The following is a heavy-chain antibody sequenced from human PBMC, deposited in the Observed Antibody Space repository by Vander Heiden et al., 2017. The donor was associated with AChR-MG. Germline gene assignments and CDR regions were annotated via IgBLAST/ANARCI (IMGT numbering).Heavy chain of an antibody. CDR2: MHSDASTT. Sequence: EVQLVESGGGLVQPGGSLRLSCAASGFSFSDSWMHWVRQAPGKGPEWVSRMHSDASTTNYADSVKGRFTISRDNAKNTLFLQMNSLKNEDTAVYYCVKRSSGGGYYDNWGQGTLVTVSS. CDR3: VKRSSGGGYYDN. CDR1: GFSFSDSW. V-gene: IGHV3-74*01. J-gene: IGHJ4*02. D-gene: IGHD3-22*01.